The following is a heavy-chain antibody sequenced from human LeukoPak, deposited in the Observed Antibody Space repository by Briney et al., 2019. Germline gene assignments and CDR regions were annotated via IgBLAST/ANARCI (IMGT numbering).Heavy chain of an antibody. V-gene: IGHV3-23*01. D-gene: IGHD5-12*01. CDR2: ISGSGGST. CDR3: AKGGRGYDFHTDY. Sequence: LTGGSLRLSCAASGFTFSSYAMSWVRQAPGKGLEWVSAISGSGGSTYYADSVKGRFTISRDNSKNTLYLQMNSLRAEDTAVYYCAKGGRGYDFHTDYWGQGTLVTVSS. J-gene: IGHJ4*02. CDR1: GFTFSSYA.